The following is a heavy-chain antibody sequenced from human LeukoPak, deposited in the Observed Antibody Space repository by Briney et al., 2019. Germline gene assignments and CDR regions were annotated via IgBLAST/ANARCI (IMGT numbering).Heavy chain of an antibody. V-gene: IGHV3-13*01. J-gene: IGHJ4*02. D-gene: IGHD1-26*01. Sequence: GGSLRLSCAASGFTFSSYDVHWVRQATGRGLEWVSAMGTAGDTYYAGSVKGRFTISREDAKNSFYLQMNSLRAGDTAVYYCAALGGAIYWGQGTVVTVSS. CDR1: GFTFSSYD. CDR2: MGTAGDT. CDR3: AALGGAIY.